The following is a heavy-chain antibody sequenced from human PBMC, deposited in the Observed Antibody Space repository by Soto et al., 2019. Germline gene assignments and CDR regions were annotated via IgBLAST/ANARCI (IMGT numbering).Heavy chain of an antibody. D-gene: IGHD3-3*01. CDR3: ARRNDFWSSYYNDY. Sequence: PSETLSLTCTVSGGSISSSSYYWGWIRQPPGKGLEWIGSIYYSGSTYYNPSLKSRVTISVDTSKNQFSLKLSSVTAADTAVYYCARRNDFWSSYYNDYWGQGTLVTVSS. J-gene: IGHJ4*02. V-gene: IGHV4-39*01. CDR2: IYYSGST. CDR1: GGSISSSSYY.